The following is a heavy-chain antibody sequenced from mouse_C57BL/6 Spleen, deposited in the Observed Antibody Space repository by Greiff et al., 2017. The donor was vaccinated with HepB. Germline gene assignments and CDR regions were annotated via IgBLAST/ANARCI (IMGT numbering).Heavy chain of an antibody. CDR2: IDPSDSYT. Sequence: VKLPQPGAELVKPGASVKLSCKASGYTFPSYWMQWVNQRPGQGLEWIGEIDPSDSYTNYNQKFKGKATLTVDTSSSTAYMQLSSLTSDDSAVYYCARGATVVYFDYWGQGTTRTVSS. CDR3: ARGATVVYFDY. CDR1: GYTFPSYW. V-gene: IGHV1-50*01. D-gene: IGHD1-1*01. J-gene: IGHJ2*01.